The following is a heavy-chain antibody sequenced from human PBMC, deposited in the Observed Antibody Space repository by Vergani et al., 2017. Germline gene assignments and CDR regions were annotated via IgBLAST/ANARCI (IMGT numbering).Heavy chain of an antibody. CDR3: VRRRWECQEVDY. D-gene: IGHD1-26*01. Sequence: EVPLVPSGAAVKTPGESLKISCEGSGYTFTDYWVGWVSQKPGKGLEWMGVVYARDSITRYTLSFEGQVTISADKSINTAYLEWDSLRASDSAMYYCVRRRWECQEVDYWGQGTLVTV. J-gene: IGHJ4*02. CDR2: VYARDSIT. V-gene: IGHV5-51*01. CDR1: GYTFTDYW.